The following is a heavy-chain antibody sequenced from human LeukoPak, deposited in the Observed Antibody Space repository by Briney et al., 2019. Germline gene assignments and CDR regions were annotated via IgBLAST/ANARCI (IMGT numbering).Heavy chain of an antibody. J-gene: IGHJ4*02. Sequence: GASVKVSCKASGYTFSLYGISWVRQAPGQGLEWIGWISGYDGKTEYAQKVQDRVTMTADTYTNTVYLDLRSLRPDDTAMYYCARDRAFGRRLLPSTASDNWGQGTRVTVSS. D-gene: IGHD3-22*01. CDR1: GYTFSLYG. V-gene: IGHV1-18*01. CDR2: ISGYDGKT. CDR3: ARDRAFGRRLLPSTASDN.